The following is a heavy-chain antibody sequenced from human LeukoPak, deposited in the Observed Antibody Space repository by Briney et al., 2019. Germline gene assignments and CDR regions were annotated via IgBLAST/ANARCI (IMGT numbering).Heavy chain of an antibody. CDR1: GGSFSGYY. J-gene: IGHJ4*02. V-gene: IGHV4-34*01. D-gene: IGHD5-24*01. CDR2: INHSGST. CDR3: ARDEMATIYY. Sequence: TTSQTLSLTCAVYGGSFSGYYWSWIRQPPGKGLEWIGEINHSGSTNYNPSLKSRVTISVDTSKNQFSLKLSSVTAADTAVYYCARDEMATIYYWGQGTLVTVSS.